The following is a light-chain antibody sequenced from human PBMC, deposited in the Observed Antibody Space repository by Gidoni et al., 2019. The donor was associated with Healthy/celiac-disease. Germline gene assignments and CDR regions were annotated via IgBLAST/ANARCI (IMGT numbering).Light chain of an antibody. J-gene: IGLJ2*01. V-gene: IGLV1-40*01. CDR3: QSYDSSLSGWVV. Sequence: QSVLTQPPSVSGAPGPRVTISCPGSSSNIGAGYDVHWYQQLPGTAPKLLIYGNSNRPSGVPDRFSGSKSGTSASLAITGLQAEDEADYYCQSYDSSLSGWVVFGGGTKLTVL. CDR2: GNS. CDR1: SSNIGAGYD.